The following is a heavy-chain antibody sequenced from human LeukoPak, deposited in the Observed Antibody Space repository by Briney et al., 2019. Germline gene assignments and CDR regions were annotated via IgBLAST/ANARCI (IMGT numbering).Heavy chain of an antibody. CDR1: GFSFTYYA. Sequence: GGSLRLSCAASGFSFTYYAMHWVRRAPGKGLEWVAIISYDGSSRFYADSVKGRFTISRDNPKNTLYLQMNSLRAEDTAVYYCARLVIAAAGFLWGQGTLVTVSS. CDR3: ARLVIAAAGFL. D-gene: IGHD6-13*01. CDR2: ISYDGSSR. J-gene: IGHJ4*02. V-gene: IGHV3-30*14.